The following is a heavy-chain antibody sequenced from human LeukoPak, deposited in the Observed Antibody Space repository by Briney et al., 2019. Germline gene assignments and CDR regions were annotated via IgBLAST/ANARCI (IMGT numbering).Heavy chain of an antibody. CDR3: ARGGYCSGTTCYSLKAFDI. CDR2: ITSSGGSTI. Sequence: GGSLRLSCAASRFTFSSYEMNWVRQAPGKGLEWVSYITSSGGSTIYYADSVKGRFTISRDNAKNSLYLQMNSLRAEDTAVYYCARGGYCSGTTCYSLKAFDIWGQGTVVTVSS. D-gene: IGHD2-2*03. J-gene: IGHJ3*02. V-gene: IGHV3-48*03. CDR1: RFTFSSYE.